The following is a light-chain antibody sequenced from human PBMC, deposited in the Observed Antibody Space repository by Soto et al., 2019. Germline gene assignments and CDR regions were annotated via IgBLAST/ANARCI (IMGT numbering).Light chain of an antibody. CDR3: QHRNNLPLT. CDR1: ENINTY. Sequence: VVLTQSPATLSVSPGERATLSCRASENINTYLAWYQQKPGQAPKLLIYDASNRATGIPARFSASWSGTDFTLTISSLEPEDFAVYYCQHRNNLPLTFGGGTTVEIK. V-gene: IGKV3-11*01. CDR2: DAS. J-gene: IGKJ4*01.